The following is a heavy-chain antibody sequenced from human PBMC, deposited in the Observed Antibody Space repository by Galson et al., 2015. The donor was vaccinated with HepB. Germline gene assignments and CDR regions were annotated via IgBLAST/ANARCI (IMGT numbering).Heavy chain of an antibody. CDR1: GYTFTNYC. D-gene: IGHD6-6*01. CDR2: INPSGGST. J-gene: IGHJ4*02. Sequence: SVKVSCKASGYTFTNYCVHWVRQAPGQGLEWMGIINPSGGSTSYTQKFQGRVTMTRDTSTSTVYMELSSLRSEDTAVYYCARVGGTSSPPYYFDSWGQGTLVTVSS. V-gene: IGHV1-46*01. CDR3: ARVGGTSSPPYYFDS.